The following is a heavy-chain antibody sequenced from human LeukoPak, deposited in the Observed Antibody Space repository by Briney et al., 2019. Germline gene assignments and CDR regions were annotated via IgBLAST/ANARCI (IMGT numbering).Heavy chain of an antibody. CDR2: ISSSGSTI. J-gene: IGHJ4*02. D-gene: IGHD4-23*01. V-gene: IGHV3-11*04. CDR1: GFTFSDYY. Sequence: PGGSLRLSCAASGFTFSDYYMSWIRQAPGKGLEWVSYISSSGSTIYYADSVKGRFTISRDNAKNSLYLQMKSLRGEDTAVYYCARVKIDYGGTSVPDYWGQGTLVTVSS. CDR3: ARVKIDYGGTSVPDY.